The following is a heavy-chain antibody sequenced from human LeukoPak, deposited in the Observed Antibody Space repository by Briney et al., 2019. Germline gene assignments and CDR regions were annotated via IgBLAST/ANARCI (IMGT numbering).Heavy chain of an antibody. V-gene: IGHV3-30*18. CDR2: VSYDASKS. D-gene: IGHD6-13*01. CDR1: GFSFSSYG. Sequence: GGSLRLSCAASGFSFSSYGMHWVRQAPGKGLEWVAVVSYDASKSYHADSVKGRFTISRDNSKNTLYLQMNSLRAEDTAVYYCAKVPGIAASWGQGTLVTVSS. CDR3: AKVPGIAAS. J-gene: IGHJ4*02.